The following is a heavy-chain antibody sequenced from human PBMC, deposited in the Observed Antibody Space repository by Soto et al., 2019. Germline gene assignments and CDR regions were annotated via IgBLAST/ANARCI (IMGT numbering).Heavy chain of an antibody. J-gene: IGHJ5*02. Sequence: QVHLQESGPGLVKPSQTLSLTCTVSGDFVNSVNNYWSWIRQPPGKGLEWLGYIFYTGSTYYNPSLRSRMTIAIDTSKNRFSLKLASVTAADSAVYYCARVPFSSFGVADPPLGWFDPWGQGTLVTVSS. V-gene: IGHV4-30-4*01. CDR2: IFYTGST. CDR3: ARVPFSSFGVADPPLGWFDP. D-gene: IGHD3-3*01. CDR1: GDFVNSVNNY.